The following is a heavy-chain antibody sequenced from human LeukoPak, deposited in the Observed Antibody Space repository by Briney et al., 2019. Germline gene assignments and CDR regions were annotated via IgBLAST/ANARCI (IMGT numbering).Heavy chain of an antibody. D-gene: IGHD3-22*01. CDR2: ISGSGGST. CDR1: GFTFRSHA. J-gene: IGHJ4*02. V-gene: IGHV3-23*01. Sequence: GGSLSLSCAVSGFTFRSHAMSWVRQAPGKGLEWVAAISGSGGSTYYADSVQGRFTISRDNSKNTLYLQMNSLRAEDTAVYYCAKDLWDSSGYYPFDYWGQGTLVTVSS. CDR3: AKDLWDSSGYYPFDY.